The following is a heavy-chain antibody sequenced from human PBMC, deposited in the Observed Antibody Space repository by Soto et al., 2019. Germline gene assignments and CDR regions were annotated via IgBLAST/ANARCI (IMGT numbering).Heavy chain of an antibody. CDR3: ARGTIVARQHLDY. CDR2: RSIRGGDE. V-gene: IGHV3-30*03. CDR1: GFTFSSYA. J-gene: IGHJ4*02. D-gene: IGHD6-6*01. Sequence: QVQLVESGGGVVQPGTSLRLSCAASGFTFSSYAMHWARQAPGKGLEWVTVRSIRGGDEYYAESVRGRFTISRDDSKNTLYLQMDSLRVEDTAVYYCARGTIVARQHLDYWGQGTLVTVSS.